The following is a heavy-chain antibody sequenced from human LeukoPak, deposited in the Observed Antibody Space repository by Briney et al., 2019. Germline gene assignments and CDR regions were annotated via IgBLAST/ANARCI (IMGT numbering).Heavy chain of an antibody. CDR1: GFTFSSYW. Sequence: PGGSLRLSCAVSGFTFSSYWMAWVRQAPGKGLEWVANMKQDGSAKHYADSVKGRFTISRDNAKNSLYLQMNSLRAEDTAVYYCARDHGGALDFWGLGSLVTVSS. J-gene: IGHJ4*02. CDR3: ARDHGGALDF. V-gene: IGHV3-7*01. D-gene: IGHD3-10*01. CDR2: MKQDGSAK.